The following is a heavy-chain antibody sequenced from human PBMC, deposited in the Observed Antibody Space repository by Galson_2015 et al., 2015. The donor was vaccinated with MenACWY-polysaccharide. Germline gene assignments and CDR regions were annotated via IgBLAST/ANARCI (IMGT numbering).Heavy chain of an antibody. V-gene: IGHV3-74*01. J-gene: IGHJ3*02. CDR2: IKSDGRST. Sequence: SLRLSCAASGFTFSSNWMHWVRQAPGKGLVWVSLIKSDGRSTSYADSVKGRFTISRDNAKNTLHLQMNSLRVEDTALYYCARDGTGTVAGALDIWGQGTMVTVSS. D-gene: IGHD1/OR15-1a*01. CDR1: GFTFSSNW. CDR3: ARDGTGTVAGALDI.